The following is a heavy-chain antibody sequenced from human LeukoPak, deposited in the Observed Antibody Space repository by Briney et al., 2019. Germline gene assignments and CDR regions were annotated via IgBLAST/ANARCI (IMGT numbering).Heavy chain of an antibody. CDR3: ASSSIAVAGSDY. Sequence: SETLSLTCAVYGGSFSGYYWSWIRQPPGKGLEWIGEINHSGSTNYNPSLKSRVTISVDTSKNQFSLKLSSVTAADTAVYYYASSSIAVAGSDYWGQGTLVTVSS. CDR1: GGSFSGYY. CDR2: INHSGST. D-gene: IGHD6-19*01. J-gene: IGHJ4*02. V-gene: IGHV4-34*01.